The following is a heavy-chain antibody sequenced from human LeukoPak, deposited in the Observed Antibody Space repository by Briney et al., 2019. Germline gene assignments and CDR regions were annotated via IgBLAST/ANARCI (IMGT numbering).Heavy chain of an antibody. CDR1: GFTFSSYA. V-gene: IGHV3-23*01. CDR2: ISGSGGNT. D-gene: IGHD6-19*01. Sequence: GESLKISCAASGFTFSSYAMSWVRRAPGKGLEWVSSISGSGGNTYYAQSVKGRFTISRDNSENTLYLQMDTLRADDTALYFCAKDPYNTAVANTNGWFDPWGQGTLVTVSS. CDR3: AKDPYNTAVANTNGWFDP. J-gene: IGHJ5*02.